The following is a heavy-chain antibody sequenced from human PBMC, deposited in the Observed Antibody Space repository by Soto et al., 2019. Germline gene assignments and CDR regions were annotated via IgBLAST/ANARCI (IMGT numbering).Heavy chain of an antibody. V-gene: IGHV1-46*01. CDR3: ARERPIRTGKFGGVIARSWFDP. Sequence: VKGACTASGYPFSGYYMRWGRQAPGQGPEWMGIINPSGGSTSYAQKFQGRVTMTRETSTSTVYMELSSLRSEDTAVYYCARERPIRTGKFGGVIARSWFDPWGQRTLVTVSS. D-gene: IGHD3-16*02. CDR2: INPSGGST. CDR1: GYPFSGYY. J-gene: IGHJ5*02.